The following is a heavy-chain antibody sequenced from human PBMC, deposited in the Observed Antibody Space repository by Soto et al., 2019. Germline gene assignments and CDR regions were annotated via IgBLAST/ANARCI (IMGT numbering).Heavy chain of an antibody. CDR1: GGSISRSSYY. CDR2: IYYSGST. Sequence: PSETLSLTCTVSGGSISRSSYYWGWIRQPPGKGLEWIGSIYYSGSTYYNPSLKSRVTISVDKSKNQFSLKLTSVTAADTAVYYCARDQLEGNWFDPWGQGTLVTVSS. J-gene: IGHJ5*02. V-gene: IGHV4-39*07. CDR3: ARDQLEGNWFDP. D-gene: IGHD1-1*01.